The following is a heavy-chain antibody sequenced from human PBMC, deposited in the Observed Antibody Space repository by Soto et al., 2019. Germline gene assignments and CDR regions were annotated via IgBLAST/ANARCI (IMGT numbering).Heavy chain of an antibody. V-gene: IGHV1-69*13. CDR2: IIPIFGTA. CDR1: GGTFSSYA. J-gene: IGHJ5*02. CDR3: ARAPYYYDSSGYLYWFDP. Sequence: SVKVSCKASGGTFSSYAISWVRQAPGQGLEWMGGIIPIFGTANYAQKFQGRVTITADESTSTAYMELSSLRSEDTAVYYCARAPYYYDSSGYLYWFDPWGQGTLVTVSS. D-gene: IGHD3-22*01.